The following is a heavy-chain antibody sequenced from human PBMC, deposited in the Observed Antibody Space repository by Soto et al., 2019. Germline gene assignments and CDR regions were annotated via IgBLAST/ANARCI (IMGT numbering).Heavy chain of an antibody. CDR2: IYYSGST. Sequence: SETLSLTCTVSGGSISSGNYYWSWIRQHPGKGLEWIGYIYYSGSTNYNPSLKSRVTISVDKSKNQFSLKLSSVTAADTAVYYCARVPWLPSMYYFDYWGQGTLVTVSS. V-gene: IGHV4-61*05. J-gene: IGHJ4*02. D-gene: IGHD6-19*01. CDR3: ARVPWLPSMYYFDY. CDR1: GGSISSGNYY.